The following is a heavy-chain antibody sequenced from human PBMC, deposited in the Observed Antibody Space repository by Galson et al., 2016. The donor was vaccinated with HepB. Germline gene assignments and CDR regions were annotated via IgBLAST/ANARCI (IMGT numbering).Heavy chain of an antibody. CDR3: ARLHTRVTAIELERQDY. Sequence: SLRLSCAASGFTFSSFEMNWVRQAPGKGLEWVAYITSSSSTKYYADSVKGRFTISRDNAKNSLYLQMNSLRAEETAVYYCARLHTRVTAIELERQDYWGQGTLVTVSS. V-gene: IGHV3-48*03. J-gene: IGHJ4*02. CDR1: GFTFSSFE. CDR2: ITSSSSTK. D-gene: IGHD1-1*01.